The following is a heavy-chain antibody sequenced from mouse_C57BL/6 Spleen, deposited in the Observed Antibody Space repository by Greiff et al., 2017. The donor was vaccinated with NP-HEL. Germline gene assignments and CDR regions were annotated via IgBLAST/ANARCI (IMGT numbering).Heavy chain of an antibody. D-gene: IGHD1-1*01. CDR2: ISSGSSTI. CDR3: ARRYYGSSYYAMDY. V-gene: IGHV5-17*01. CDR1: GFTFSDYG. J-gene: IGHJ4*01. Sequence: DVKLVESGGGLVKPGGSLKLSCAASGFTFSDYGMHWVRQAPEKGLAWVAYISSGSSTIYYADPVTGRFTISRDNAKNTLFLQMTSLRSEDTAMYYGARRYYGSSYYAMDYWGQGTSVTVSS.